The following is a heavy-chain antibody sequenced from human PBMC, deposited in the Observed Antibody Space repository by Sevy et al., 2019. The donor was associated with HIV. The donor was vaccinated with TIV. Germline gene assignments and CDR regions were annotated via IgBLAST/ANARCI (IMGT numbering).Heavy chain of an antibody. CDR3: ARASLGGSDY. Sequence: GGSLRLSCAVSGFTFSSYAVSWVRQAPGKGLEWVSAISNSGGSGGKTYYADSVKGRFTISRDTSKNTLYLQMNSLRAEDTALYYCARASLGGSDYWGQGTLVTVSS. V-gene: IGHV3-23*01. D-gene: IGHD3-16*01. CDR1: GFTFSSYA. J-gene: IGHJ4*02. CDR2: ISNSGGSGGKT.